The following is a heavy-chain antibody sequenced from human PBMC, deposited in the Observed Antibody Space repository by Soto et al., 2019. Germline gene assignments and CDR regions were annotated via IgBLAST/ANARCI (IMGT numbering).Heavy chain of an antibody. Sequence: GGSLRLSCSASGFIFSESTIYWVRQVPGKGLEAISAVSTSGRSTYYADSVKDRFTIPRDNSKNTLFLQMGSLRPEDTAIYYCVKQAHGLDGVAFDYWGQGTQVTVSS. CDR1: GFIFSEST. CDR3: VKQAHGLDGVAFDY. V-gene: IGHV3-64D*06. CDR2: VSTSGRST. D-gene: IGHD2-15*01. J-gene: IGHJ4*02.